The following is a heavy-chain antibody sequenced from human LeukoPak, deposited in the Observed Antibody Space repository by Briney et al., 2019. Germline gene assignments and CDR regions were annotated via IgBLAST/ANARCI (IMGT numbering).Heavy chain of an antibody. D-gene: IGHD3-3*01. V-gene: IGHV5-51*01. CDR2: IYPTNSDT. J-gene: IGHJ6*03. CDR3: ARHGVLPGVAPGVYYYYMDV. CDR1: GYRFTNYW. Sequence: GESLKISCQGSGYRFTNYWLGWVRQKAGKGLEWMGIIYPTNSDTRYSPSFQGQVTVSVDKSSNTAYLQWSSLKASDTAMYYCARHGVLPGVAPGVYYYYMDVWGKGTTVTVS.